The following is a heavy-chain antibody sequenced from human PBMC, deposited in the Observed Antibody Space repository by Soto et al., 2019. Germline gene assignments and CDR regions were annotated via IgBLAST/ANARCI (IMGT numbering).Heavy chain of an antibody. CDR2: TYYRSNWRH. J-gene: IGHJ4*02. CDR1: GDSVSSNTAA. D-gene: IGHD6-19*01. V-gene: IGHV6-1*01. Sequence: SQTLSLTFSISGDSVSSNTAAWNWIRSSPSRGLEWLGRTYYRSNWRHDYAVSVKSRITVNPDTSKNHFSLQLNSVTPDDTAVYYCARGVAGSGFDLWSQGTLVTVSS. CDR3: ARGVAGSGFDL.